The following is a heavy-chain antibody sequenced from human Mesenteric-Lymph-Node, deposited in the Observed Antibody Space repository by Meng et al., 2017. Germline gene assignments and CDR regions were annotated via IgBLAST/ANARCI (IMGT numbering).Heavy chain of an antibody. CDR1: GGSVSSGSYY. J-gene: IGHJ4*02. Sequence: SETLSLTCTVSGGSVSSGSYYWSWIRQPPGKGLEWIGYIYYSGSTNYNPSLKSRVTMSVDTSKNQVSLNLISVTAADTAVYYCARDSPESPYFDYWGQGTLVTVSS. V-gene: IGHV4-61*01. CDR2: IYYSGST. CDR3: ARDSPESPYFDY.